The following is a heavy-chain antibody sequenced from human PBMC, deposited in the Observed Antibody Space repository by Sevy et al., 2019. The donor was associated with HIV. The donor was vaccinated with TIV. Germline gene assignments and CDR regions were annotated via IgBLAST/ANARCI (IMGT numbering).Heavy chain of an antibody. V-gene: IGHV4-4*07. J-gene: IGHJ6*02. Sequence: SETLSLTCTVSGGSISSYYWSWIRQPAGKGLEWIGRIYTSGSTNYNPSLKSRVTMSVDTSKNQFPLKLSSVTAADTAVYYCARDSSSSPIYYYYYGMDVWGQGTTVTVSS. D-gene: IGHD6-6*01. CDR3: ARDSSSSPIYYYYYGMDV. CDR1: GGSISSYY. CDR2: IYTSGST.